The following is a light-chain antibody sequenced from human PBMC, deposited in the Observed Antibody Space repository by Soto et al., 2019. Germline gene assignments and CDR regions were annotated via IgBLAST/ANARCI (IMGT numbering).Light chain of an antibody. V-gene: IGLV1-40*01. CDR1: SSNIGAGYD. J-gene: IGLJ1*01. Sequence: QSALTQPPSVSGAPGQRVTISCTGSSSNIGAGYDVHWYQQLPGTAPKLLIYGNSNRPSGVPDRFSGSKSGTSASLAITGLQAEDEADYYCQSYDSSRSGSRVFGTGTKVTVL. CDR3: QSYDSSRSGSRV. CDR2: GNS.